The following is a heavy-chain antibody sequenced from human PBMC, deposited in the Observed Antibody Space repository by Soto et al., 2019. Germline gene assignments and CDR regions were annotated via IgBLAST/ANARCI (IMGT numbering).Heavy chain of an antibody. CDR1: GFTFSSYS. D-gene: IGHD2-15*01. J-gene: IGHJ6*03. Sequence: PGGSLRLSCAASGFTFSSYSMNWVRQAPGKGLEWVSSISSSSSYIYYADSVKGRFTISRDNAKNSLYLQMNSLRAEDTAVYYCARAPRVDYYYYYMDVWGKGTTVTVSS. CDR2: ISSSSSYI. V-gene: IGHV3-21*01. CDR3: ARAPRVDYYYYYMDV.